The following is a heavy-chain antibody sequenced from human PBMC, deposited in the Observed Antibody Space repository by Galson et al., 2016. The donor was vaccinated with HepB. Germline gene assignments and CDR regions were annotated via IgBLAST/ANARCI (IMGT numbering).Heavy chain of an antibody. CDR1: GFAINNAW. CDR2: IKSKTDAGTT. D-gene: IGHD2-8*02. Sequence: SLRLSCAASGFAINNAWMNWVRQALGKGLEWVGRIKSKTDAGTTDYAAPVKGSFTFSRDDSKNTVYLQMNSLKTEDTAVYYCSTGGIVLVSIYYFYGMDVWGQGTTVTVSS. CDR3: STGGIVLVSIYYFYGMDV. V-gene: IGHV3-15*07. J-gene: IGHJ6*02.